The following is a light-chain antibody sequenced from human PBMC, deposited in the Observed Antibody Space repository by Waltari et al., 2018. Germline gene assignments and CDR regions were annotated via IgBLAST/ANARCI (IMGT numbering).Light chain of an antibody. CDR2: AAS. J-gene: IGKJ1*01. CDR1: QDIYTY. CDR3: QQFNSYPRT. V-gene: IGKV1-9*01. Sequence: IQLTQSPSALSASVGDRVTITCRATQDIYTYLAWYQQDPGKAPKLLIYAASTLQSGVPSRFSGSGSGTDFTLPISSLQPEDFATYYCQQFNSYPRTFGQGTKVEIK.